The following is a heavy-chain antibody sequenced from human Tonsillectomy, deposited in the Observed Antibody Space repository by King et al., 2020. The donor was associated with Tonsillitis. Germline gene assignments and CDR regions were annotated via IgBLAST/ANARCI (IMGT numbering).Heavy chain of an antibody. CDR1: GFTFGDYA. J-gene: IGHJ6*02. Sequence: QLVQSGGGLVQPGRSLRLSCTASGFTFGDYAMSWFRQAPGKGLEWVGFIRSKADGGTTEYAASVKGRFTISRDDSKSIAYLQMNSLKTEDTAVYYCTREYGSGSYYNPYYFYGMDVWGQGTTVTVSS. D-gene: IGHD3-10*01. CDR3: TREYGSGSYYNPYYFYGMDV. CDR2: IRSKADGGTT. V-gene: IGHV3-49*03.